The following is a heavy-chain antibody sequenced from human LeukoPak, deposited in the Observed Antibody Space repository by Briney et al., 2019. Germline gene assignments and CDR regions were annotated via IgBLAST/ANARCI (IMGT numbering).Heavy chain of an antibody. CDR2: IRSDGSNK. CDR3: ASRTKCERVYY. Sequence: GGSLRLSCAASVFTFSIYGMQWVRQAPCKGLGWVAFIRSDGSNKYYADSVKGRFTISRDNSKNMLYLQMNSLRAEDTAVYYCASRTKCERVYYSGQGTLVTVSS. D-gene: IGHD2-8*01. CDR1: VFTFSIYG. J-gene: IGHJ4*02. V-gene: IGHV3-30*02.